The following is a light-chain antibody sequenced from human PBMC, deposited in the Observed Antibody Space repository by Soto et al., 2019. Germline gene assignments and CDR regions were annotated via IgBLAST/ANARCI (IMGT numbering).Light chain of an antibody. CDR1: SSNIGSNT. CDR2: SNN. CDR3: AAWDDSLNGPV. J-gene: IGLJ2*01. Sequence: QSVLTQPPSESGTPGQRVTISCSGSSSNIGSNTVNWYQHLPGTAPKLLIYSNNQRPSGVPDRFSGSKSGTSASLAISGLQSEDEADYYCAAWDDSLNGPVFGGGTKLTVL. V-gene: IGLV1-44*01.